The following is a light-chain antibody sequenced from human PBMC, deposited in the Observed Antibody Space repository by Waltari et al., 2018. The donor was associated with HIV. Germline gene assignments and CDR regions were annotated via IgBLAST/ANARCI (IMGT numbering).Light chain of an antibody. Sequence: QSALTQPASVSGSPGQSITISCTGTSSDVGGYNFISWYQQHPGKAPKLMIDEVSTRPSGVSNRFSGSKSGNTASLTISGLQAEDEADYSCSSYTSSSTVVFGGGTKLTVL. CDR1: SSDVGGYNF. J-gene: IGLJ2*01. CDR2: EVS. CDR3: SSYTSSSTVV. V-gene: IGLV2-14*01.